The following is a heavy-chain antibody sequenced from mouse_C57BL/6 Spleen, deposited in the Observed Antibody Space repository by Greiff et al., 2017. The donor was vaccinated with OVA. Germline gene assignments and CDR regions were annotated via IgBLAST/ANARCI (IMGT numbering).Heavy chain of an antibody. V-gene: IGHV1-42*01. CDR1: GYSFTGYY. CDR2: INPSTGGT. Sequence: VQLQQSGPELVKPGASVKISCKASGYSFTGYYMNWVKQSPEKSLEWIGEINPSTGGTTYNQKFKAKATLTVDKSSSTAYMQLKSLTSEDSAVDYCAAYYSNLYAMDYWGQGTSVTVSS. CDR3: AAYYSNLYAMDY. J-gene: IGHJ4*01. D-gene: IGHD2-5*01.